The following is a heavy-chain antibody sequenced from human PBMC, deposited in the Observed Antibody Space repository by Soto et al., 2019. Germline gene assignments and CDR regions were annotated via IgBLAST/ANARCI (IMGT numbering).Heavy chain of an antibody. V-gene: IGHV4-59*08. CDR1: GGSISSYY. J-gene: IGHJ4*02. Sequence: SETLSLTCTVSGGSISSYYWSWIRQPPGKGLEWIGYIYYSGSTNYNPSLKSRVTISVDTSKNPFSLMLSSVTAADTAVYYCARLRGYSYGYYFDYWGQGTLVTVSS. CDR2: IYYSGST. CDR3: ARLRGYSYGYYFDY. D-gene: IGHD5-18*01.